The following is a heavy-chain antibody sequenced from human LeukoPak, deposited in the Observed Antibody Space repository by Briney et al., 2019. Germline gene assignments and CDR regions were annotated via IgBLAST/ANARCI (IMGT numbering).Heavy chain of an antibody. CDR1: GFTFSSYS. CDR2: ISSSGSTI. D-gene: IGHD6-19*01. Sequence: PGGSLRLSCAASGFTFSSYSMSWIRQAPGKGLEWVSYISSSGSTIYYADSVKGRFTISRDNAKNSLYLQMNSLRAEDAAVYYCARPMQWLVQPDYWGQGTLVTVSS. V-gene: IGHV3-48*04. J-gene: IGHJ4*02. CDR3: ARPMQWLVQPDY.